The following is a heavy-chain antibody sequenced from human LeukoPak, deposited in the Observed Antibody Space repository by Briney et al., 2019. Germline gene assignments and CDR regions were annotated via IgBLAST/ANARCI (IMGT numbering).Heavy chain of an antibody. V-gene: IGHV3-21*01. J-gene: IGHJ3*02. D-gene: IGHD5-24*01. CDR2: ISSSSSYI. Sequence: SGGSLRLSCAASGFTFSSYSMNWVRQAPGKGLEWVSSISSSSSYIYYADSVKGRFTISRDNAKNSLYLQMNSLRAEDTAVYYCASRDGYKDAFDIWGQGTMVTVSS. CDR3: ASRDGYKDAFDI. CDR1: GFTFSSYS.